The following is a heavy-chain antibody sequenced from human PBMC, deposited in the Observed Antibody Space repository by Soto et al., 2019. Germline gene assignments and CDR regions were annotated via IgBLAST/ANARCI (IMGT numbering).Heavy chain of an antibody. D-gene: IGHD3-22*01. J-gene: IGHJ4*02. Sequence: GGSLRLSCAASGLTFSSYWMRWVRQAPGKGLEWVANIKEDGSEKYYVDSVRGRFTISRDNAENSLFLQMNSLRAGDTAVYYCARDSVRGYYDSSGYFTALDYWGQGTLVTVSS. CDR2: IKEDGSEK. CDR1: GLTFSSYW. CDR3: ARDSVRGYYDSSGYFTALDY. V-gene: IGHV3-7*01.